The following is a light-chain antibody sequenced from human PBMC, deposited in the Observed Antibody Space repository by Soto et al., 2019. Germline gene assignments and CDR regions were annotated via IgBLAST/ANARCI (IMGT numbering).Light chain of an antibody. CDR3: QHYYSHPPT. CDR2: AAS. J-gene: IGKJ3*01. V-gene: IGKV1-8*01. Sequence: AIRMTQSPSSFSASTGDRVTITCRASQGISSYLAWYQQKPGKAPKLLIYAASTLQSGVPSRFSGSGSGTDFTLTISFLHSEDFATYCCQHYYSHPPTFGPGTKVDIK. CDR1: QGISSY.